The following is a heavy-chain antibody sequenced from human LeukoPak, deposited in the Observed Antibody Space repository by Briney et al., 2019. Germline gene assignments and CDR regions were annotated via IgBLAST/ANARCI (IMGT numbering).Heavy chain of an antibody. D-gene: IGHD4-23*01. CDR2: IYYSGST. J-gene: IGHJ2*01. CDR1: GGSISSYY. Sequence: SETLSLTCTVSGGSISSYYWSWIRQPPGKGLKWIGYIYYSGSTNYNPSLKSRVTLSVDTSKNQFSLKLSSVTAADAAVYYCARQIELLDLWGRGTLVTVSS. CDR3: ARQIELLDL. V-gene: IGHV4-59*08.